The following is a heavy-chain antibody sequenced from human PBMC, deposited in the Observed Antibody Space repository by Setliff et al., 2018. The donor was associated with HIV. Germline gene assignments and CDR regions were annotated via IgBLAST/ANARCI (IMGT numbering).Heavy chain of an antibody. D-gene: IGHD2-2*01. J-gene: IGHJ6*02. CDR1: GGSIRSHY. Sequence: SETLSLTCTVSGGSIRSHYWNWIRQSPGKGLEWIAYFYYSGSPNYHPSLQSRVTMSVDTSKNQISLTLTSVTAADAAVYYCARGQWPAPRPDFSDGYYNYGMDVWGQGTTVTVSS. CDR3: ARGQWPAPRPDFSDGYYNYGMDV. CDR2: FYYSGSP. V-gene: IGHV4-59*11.